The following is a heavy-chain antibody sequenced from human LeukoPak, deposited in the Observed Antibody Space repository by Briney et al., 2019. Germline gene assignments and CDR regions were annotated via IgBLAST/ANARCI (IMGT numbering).Heavy chain of an antibody. CDR1: GFTFSSYG. V-gene: IGHV3-30*18. J-gene: IGHJ5*02. D-gene: IGHD2-2*01. CDR2: ISYDGSNK. Sequence: GGSLRLSCAASGFTFSSYGMHWVRQAPGKGLEWVAVISYDGSNKYYADSVKGRFTISRDNSKNTLYLQMNSLRAEDTAVYYCAKDWQLLSHANWFDPWGQGTLVTVSS. CDR3: AKDWQLLSHANWFDP.